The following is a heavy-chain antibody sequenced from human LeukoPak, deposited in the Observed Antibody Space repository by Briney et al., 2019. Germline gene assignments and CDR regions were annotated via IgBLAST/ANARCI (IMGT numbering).Heavy chain of an antibody. CDR1: GFTFSSYW. D-gene: IGHD3-9*01. J-gene: IGHJ6*03. V-gene: IGHV3-7*03. Sequence: PGGSLRLSCAASGFTFSSYWMSWVRQAPGKGLEWVANIKQDGSEKYYVDSVKGRFTISRDNAKNSLYLQMNSLRAEDTAVYYCARTIKHYDILTAHWATPYYYMDVWGKGTTVTISS. CDR2: IKQDGSEK. CDR3: ARTIKHYDILTAHWATPYYYMDV.